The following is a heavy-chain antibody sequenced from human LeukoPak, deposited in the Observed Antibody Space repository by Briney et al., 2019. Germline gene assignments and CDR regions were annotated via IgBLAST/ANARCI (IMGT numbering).Heavy chain of an antibody. D-gene: IGHD3-22*01. J-gene: IGHJ4*02. V-gene: IGHV1-46*01. CDR3: ARKVYASNDYYYEYYLDY. CDR2: INPSGGST. Sequence: GASVKVSCKASGYTFTSYYMHWVRQAPGQGLEWMGIINPSGGSTSYAQKFQGRVTMTRDTSTSTVYMEVSSLRSEDTAVHYCARKVYASNDYYYEYYLDYWGQGTLVTVSS. CDR1: GYTFTSYY.